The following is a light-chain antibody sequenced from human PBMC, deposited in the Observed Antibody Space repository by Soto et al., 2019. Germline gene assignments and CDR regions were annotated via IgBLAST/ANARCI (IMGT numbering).Light chain of an antibody. CDR3: QQSYSTTGT. J-gene: IGKJ1*01. CDR2: AAS. Sequence: DIQMTQSPFSLSASVGDRVTITCRASQSISSYLNWYQQKPGKAPKLLIYAASSLQSGVPSRFSGSGSGTDFTLAISSLQPEDFATYYCQQSYSTTGTFGQGTKVEIK. CDR1: QSISSY. V-gene: IGKV1-39*01.